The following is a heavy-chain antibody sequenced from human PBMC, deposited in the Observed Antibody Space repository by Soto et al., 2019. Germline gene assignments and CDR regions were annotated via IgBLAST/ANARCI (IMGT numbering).Heavy chain of an antibody. J-gene: IGHJ4*02. D-gene: IGHD3-22*01. CDR2: ISHSGST. CDR1: SGSFSGYY. Sequence: QVPLQQWGAGLLKPSETLSLRCVVNSGSFSGYYWTWIRQTPGKGLEWIGEISHSGSTNYNPTVMSRVTMSADTSKKQFSLRLSSVTAAVTALYFSARGYESSRRYLPLLDYWGQGTLVTVSS. V-gene: IGHV4-34*01. CDR3: ARGYESSRRYLPLLDY.